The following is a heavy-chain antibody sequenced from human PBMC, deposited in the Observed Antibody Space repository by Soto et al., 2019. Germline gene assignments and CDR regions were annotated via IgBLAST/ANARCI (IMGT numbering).Heavy chain of an antibody. CDR2: ISADAGYT. CDR3: ARDVFY. V-gene: IGHV1-18*01. J-gene: IGHJ4*02. Sequence: QVQLVQSGAEMKKPGASVKVSCKASGYTFSSHGINWVRQAPGQRLEWVGWISADAGYTNYAQNLQDRVIMTTDTSTSTAYMELTSLRSDDTAVYYCARDVFYWGQGTLVTVSS. CDR1: GYTFSSHG.